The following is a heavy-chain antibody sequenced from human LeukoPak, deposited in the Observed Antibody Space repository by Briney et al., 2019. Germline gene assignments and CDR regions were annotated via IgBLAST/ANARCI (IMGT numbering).Heavy chain of an antibody. CDR1: GFTFNGYS. Sequence: PGGSLRLSCTASGFTFNGYSMTWVRQAPGKGLEWVSCISSSSSYISYADSVKGRFTISRDNAKNSLYLQMNSLRAEDTALYYCARGGALVRGVSPLDFWGQGTLVTVSS. V-gene: IGHV3-21*01. J-gene: IGHJ4*02. CDR3: ARGGALVRGVSPLDF. CDR2: ISSSSSYI. D-gene: IGHD3-10*01.